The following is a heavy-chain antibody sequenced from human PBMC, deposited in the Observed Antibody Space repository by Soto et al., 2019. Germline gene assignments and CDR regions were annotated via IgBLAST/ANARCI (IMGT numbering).Heavy chain of an antibody. Sequence: SGTXSLTCTFSGGCISSGCYYLSWIRQHPGNVLDWIGYIYYSGSTYYNPSLKSRVTISVDTSKNQLSLKLSSVTAADTAVYYCARANMIKFGGVIVKKYGMEVWGQGTTVNV. D-gene: IGHD3-16*02. V-gene: IGHV4-31*03. J-gene: IGHJ6*01. CDR2: IYYSGST. CDR1: GGCISSGCYY. CDR3: ARANMIKFGGVIVKKYGMEV.